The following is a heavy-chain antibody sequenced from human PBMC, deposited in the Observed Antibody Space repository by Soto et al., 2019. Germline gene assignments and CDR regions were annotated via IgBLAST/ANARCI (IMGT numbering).Heavy chain of an antibody. J-gene: IGHJ4*02. V-gene: IGHV1-69*08. Sequence: QVQLVQSGAEVKKPGSSVKVSCKASGGTFSSYTISWVRQAPGQGLEWMGRIIPILGIANYAQKFQGRVTITADKSTSTAYMELSSLRSEDTAVYYCARDRGAVAGTGWLDYWGQGTLVTVSS. CDR2: IIPILGIA. CDR3: ARDRGAVAGTGWLDY. D-gene: IGHD6-19*01. CDR1: GGTFSSYT.